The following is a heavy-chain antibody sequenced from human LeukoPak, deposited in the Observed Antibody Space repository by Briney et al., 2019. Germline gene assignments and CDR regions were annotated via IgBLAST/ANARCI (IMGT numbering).Heavy chain of an antibody. CDR3: ASTSTEVGATQFDY. CDR2: ISAYNGNT. CDR1: GYTFTSYG. D-gene: IGHD1-26*01. Sequence: TSVKVSCKASGYTFTSYGISWVRQAPGQGLEWMGWISAYNGNTNYAQKLQGRVTMTTDTSTSTAYMELRSLRSDDTAVYYCASTSTEVGATQFDYWGQGTLVTVSS. J-gene: IGHJ4*02. V-gene: IGHV1-18*01.